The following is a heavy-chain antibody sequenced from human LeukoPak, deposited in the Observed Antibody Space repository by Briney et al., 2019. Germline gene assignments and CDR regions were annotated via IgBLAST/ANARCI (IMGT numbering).Heavy chain of an antibody. J-gene: IGHJ4*02. CDR2: IKSKTDGGTT. D-gene: IGHD2-2*02. Sequence: GGSLRLSCAASGFTFSNAWMSWVRQAPGKGLEWVGRIKSKTDGGTTDYAAPVKGRFTISRDDSKNTLHLQMNSLKTEDTAVYYCTTTWQYQLLYKDYWGQGTLVTVSS. V-gene: IGHV3-15*01. CDR3: TTTWQYQLLYKDY. CDR1: GFTFSNAW.